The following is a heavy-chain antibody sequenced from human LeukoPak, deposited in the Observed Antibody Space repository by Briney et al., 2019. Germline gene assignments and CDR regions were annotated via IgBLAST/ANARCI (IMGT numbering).Heavy chain of an antibody. D-gene: IGHD3-22*01. Sequence: PSQTLSLTCTVSGGSISSGGYYWSWIRQHPGKGLEWIGYIYYSGSTYYNPSLKSRVTISVDTSKNQFSLKLSSVTAADTAEYYCAREKNPFEDSSGYIDYWGQGTLVTVSS. CDR1: GGSISSGGYY. CDR2: IYYSGST. CDR3: AREKNPFEDSSGYIDY. V-gene: IGHV4-31*03. J-gene: IGHJ4*02.